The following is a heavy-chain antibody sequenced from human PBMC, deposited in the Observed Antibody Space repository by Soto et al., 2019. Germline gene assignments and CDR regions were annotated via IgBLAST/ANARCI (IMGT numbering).Heavy chain of an antibody. D-gene: IGHD3-22*01. CDR2: ISAYNGNT. CDR1: GYPFTSYG. V-gene: IGHV1-18*01. CDR3: EREVVSYDSSGN. Sequence: QVRLVQCVAEVKKPGASVKVSCKASGYPFTSYGTTWARQAPGQGLEWMGWISAYNGNTNYAQKLQGRVTMTTDTSTGTGYMDLRSLRSDDTAVYYCEREVVSYDSSGNWGQGTLVAVSS. J-gene: IGHJ4*02.